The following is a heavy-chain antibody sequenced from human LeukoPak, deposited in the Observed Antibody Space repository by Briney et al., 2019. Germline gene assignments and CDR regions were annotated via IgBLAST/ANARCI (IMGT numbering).Heavy chain of an antibody. CDR2: INPDGSTT. J-gene: IGHJ4*02. D-gene: IGHD1-26*01. V-gene: IGHV3-74*01. Sequence: GSLRLSCAASGFTFTNYWMFWVRQAPGKGLVWVSGINPDGSTTTYADSVTGRFTISRDNSKNTLYLQMNSLRAEDTAVYYCARDRGSSSFDYWGQGTLVTVSS. CDR3: ARDRGSSSFDY. CDR1: GFTFTNYW.